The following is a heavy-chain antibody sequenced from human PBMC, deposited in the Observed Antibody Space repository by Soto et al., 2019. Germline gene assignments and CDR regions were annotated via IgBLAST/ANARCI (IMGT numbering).Heavy chain of an antibody. CDR1: GFTVSTYG. CDR2: ISRDGGTK. Sequence: QVQLVESGGGVVQPGRSLRLSCAVSGFTVSTYGMHWVRQAPGKGLEWVAVISRDGGTKYYADSVKGRFTISRDNSRNTLFLEMNSLRGDDMAVYYCTGEFASGSWGQGTLVTVSS. D-gene: IGHD2-8*02. V-gene: IGHV3-30*03. J-gene: IGHJ5*02. CDR3: TGEFASGS.